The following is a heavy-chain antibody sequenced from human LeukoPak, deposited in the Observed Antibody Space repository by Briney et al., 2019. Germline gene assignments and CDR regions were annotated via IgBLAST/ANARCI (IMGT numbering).Heavy chain of an antibody. D-gene: IGHD3-16*01. CDR2: IYYSGST. Sequence: SETLSLTCTVSGGSISSYYWSWIRQPPGKGLEWIGYIYYSGSTNYNPSLKSRVTISVDTSKNQYSLKLSSVTAADTAVYYCAGEVGGFDYWGQGTLVTVSS. CDR1: GGSISSYY. CDR3: AGEVGGFDY. J-gene: IGHJ4*02. V-gene: IGHV4-59*01.